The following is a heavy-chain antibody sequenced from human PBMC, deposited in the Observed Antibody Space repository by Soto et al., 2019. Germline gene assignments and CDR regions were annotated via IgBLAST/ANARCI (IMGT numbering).Heavy chain of an antibody. J-gene: IGHJ5*02. Sequence: QVQLQESGPGLVKPSQTLSLTCTVSGGSISSGGYYWSWIRQHPGKGLEWIGYIYYSGRTYYNPSLKSRVTISVDTSKNQFSLKLSSVTAADTAVYYCARDRVVRGVIITGWFDPWGQGTLVTVSS. CDR3: ARDRVVRGVIITGWFDP. D-gene: IGHD3-10*01. CDR2: IYYSGRT. CDR1: GGSISSGGYY. V-gene: IGHV4-31*03.